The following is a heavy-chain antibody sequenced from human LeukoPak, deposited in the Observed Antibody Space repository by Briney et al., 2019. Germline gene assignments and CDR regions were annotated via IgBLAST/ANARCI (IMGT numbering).Heavy chain of an antibody. V-gene: IGHV4-34*01. J-gene: IGHJ6*03. D-gene: IGHD3-10*01. CDR3: ARGLYYYGSGSWNYYYYYMDV. CDR2: INHSGGT. CDR1: GGSFSDYY. Sequence: SETLSLTCAVYGGSFSDYYWTWIRQPPGKGLEWIGEINHSGGTNYKPSLKSRVTISVDTSKNQFSLKLSSVTAADTAVYYCARGLYYYGSGSWNYYYYYMDVWGKGTTVTVSS.